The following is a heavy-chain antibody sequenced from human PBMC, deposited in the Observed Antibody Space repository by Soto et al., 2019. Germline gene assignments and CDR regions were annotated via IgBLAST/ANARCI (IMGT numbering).Heavy chain of an antibody. D-gene: IGHD2-15*01. CDR1: GYTFTGYY. CDR2: INPNSGGT. Sequence: ASVKVSCKASGYTFTGYYMHWVRQAPGQGLEWMGWINPNSGGTNYAQKFQGRVTMTRDTSISTAYMELSRLRSDDTAAYYCARNRYCSGGSCRNWFDPWGQGTLVTVSS. CDR3: ARNRYCSGGSCRNWFDP. J-gene: IGHJ5*02. V-gene: IGHV1-2*02.